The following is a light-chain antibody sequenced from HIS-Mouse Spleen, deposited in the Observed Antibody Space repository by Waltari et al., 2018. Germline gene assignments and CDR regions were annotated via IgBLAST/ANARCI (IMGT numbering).Light chain of an antibody. CDR2: AAS. CDR1: QGISSY. CDR3: QQLNSYPPT. J-gene: IGKJ1*01. Sequence: DIQLTQSPSFLSASVGDRVTITCRASQGISSYLAWYQQKPGKAPKLLIYAASTLPSGVPSRFRGSGSGTEFTLTISSLQPEDFATYYCQQLNSYPPTFGQGTKVEIK. V-gene: IGKV1-9*01.